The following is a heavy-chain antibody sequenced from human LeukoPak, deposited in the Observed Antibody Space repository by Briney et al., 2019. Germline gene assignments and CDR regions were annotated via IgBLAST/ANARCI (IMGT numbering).Heavy chain of an antibody. J-gene: IGHJ4*02. V-gene: IGHV1-2*02. CDR1: GGTFSSYA. CDR2: INPNSGGT. Sequence: GASVKVSCKASGGTFSSYAISWVRQAPGQGLEWMGWINPNSGGTNYAQKFQGRVTMTRDTSISTAYMELSRLRSDDTAVYYCARGGIAVAGPRPPDYWGQGTLVTVSS. D-gene: IGHD6-19*01. CDR3: ARGGIAVAGPRPPDY.